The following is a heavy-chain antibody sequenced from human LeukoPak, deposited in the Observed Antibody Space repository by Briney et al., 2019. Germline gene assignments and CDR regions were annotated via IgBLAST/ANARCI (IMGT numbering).Heavy chain of an antibody. J-gene: IGHJ5*02. Sequence: ASVKVSCKASGYTFTGYYMHWVQQAPGQGLEWMGRINPNSGGTNYAQKFQGRVTMTRDTSISTAYMELSRLRSDDTAVYYCARGVVVAATRGTAWFDPWGQGTLVTVSS. CDR1: GYTFTGYY. CDR3: ARGVVVAATRGTAWFDP. D-gene: IGHD2-15*01. V-gene: IGHV1-2*06. CDR2: INPNSGGT.